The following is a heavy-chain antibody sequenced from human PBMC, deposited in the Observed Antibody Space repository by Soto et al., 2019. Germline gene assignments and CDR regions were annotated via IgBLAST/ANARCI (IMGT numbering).Heavy chain of an antibody. V-gene: IGHV1-8*01. CDR2: MNPNSGNT. D-gene: IGHD4-17*01. CDR3: ARGIKYGAYSRWFDP. J-gene: IGHJ5*02. Sequence: QVQLVQPGAEVKKPGASVKVSCKASGYTFTSYDINWVRQATGQGLEYLGRMNPNSGNTAYVQKFQGRVTMTWDTSITTAYMELSSLRSEDTAVYFCARGIKYGAYSRWFDPWGQGTLVTVSS. CDR1: GYTFTSYD.